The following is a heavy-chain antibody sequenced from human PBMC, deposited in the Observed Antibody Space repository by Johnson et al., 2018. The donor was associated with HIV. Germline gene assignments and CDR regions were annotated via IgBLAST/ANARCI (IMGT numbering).Heavy chain of an antibody. D-gene: IGHD3-10*01. J-gene: IGHJ3*02. V-gene: IGHV3-30*03. CDR2: ISYDGSNK. CDR1: GFTFSSYD. Sequence: QVQLVESGGGVVQPGRSLKVSCAASGFTFSSYDMHWVRQPPGKGLEWVAVISYDGSNKYYLDPVTGRFTIYRDNSKNTLFLQMNSLRAEDTAVYYCARASYYCGSADIWGQGTMVTVSS. CDR3: ARASYYCGSADI.